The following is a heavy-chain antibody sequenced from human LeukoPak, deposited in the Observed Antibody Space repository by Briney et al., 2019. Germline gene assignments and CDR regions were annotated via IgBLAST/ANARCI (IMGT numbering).Heavy chain of an antibody. CDR2: IYYSGST. J-gene: IGHJ1*01. CDR3: ARVCSGYYEYFQH. Sequence: PSETLSLNCTVSGGAISSYYWSWIRQPPGKGLKGMGDIYYSGSTNYNPSLKSRVTISVDTSKNQFSLKPSSVTAADTAVYYCARVCSGYYEYFQHWGQGTLVTVSS. V-gene: IGHV4-59*01. CDR1: GGAISSYY. D-gene: IGHD3-22*01.